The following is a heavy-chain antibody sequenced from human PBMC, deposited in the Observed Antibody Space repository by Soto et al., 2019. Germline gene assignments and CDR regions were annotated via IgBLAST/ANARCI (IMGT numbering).Heavy chain of an antibody. D-gene: IGHD1-1*01. CDR3: TRWNGYGDL. Sequence: EMQLLESGGGLVQPGGSLRLSCVVSGVSFSTYVVTWVRQAPGKGLEWVCGVSGGSGVTHYTDSVKGRFTISGDDSKNTVYLQMHSLRGEDTAVYYCTRWNGYGDLWGQGTMVTVSS. CDR2: VSGGSGVT. V-gene: IGHV3-23*01. J-gene: IGHJ5*02. CDR1: GVSFSTYV.